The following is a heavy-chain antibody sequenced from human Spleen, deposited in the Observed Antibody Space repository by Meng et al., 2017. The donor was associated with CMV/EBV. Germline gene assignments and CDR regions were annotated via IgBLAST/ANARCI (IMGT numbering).Heavy chain of an antibody. Sequence: AFGFTFSTYWMHWVRQAPGKGLVWVSHINSDGSSTSYADSVKGRFTISRDNAKNTLYLQMNSLRAGDTAVYYCARVDLTGDLRYDYWGQGTLVTVSS. CDR3: ARVDLTGDLRYDY. CDR1: GFTFSTYW. CDR2: INSDGSST. D-gene: IGHD7-27*01. J-gene: IGHJ4*02. V-gene: IGHV3-74*01.